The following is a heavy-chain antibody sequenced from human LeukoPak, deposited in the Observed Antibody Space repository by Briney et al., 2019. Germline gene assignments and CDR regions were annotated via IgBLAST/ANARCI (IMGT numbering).Heavy chain of an antibody. V-gene: IGHV4-39*07. CDR3: ARGIVAAPERGLDF. Sequence: SETLSLTCTVSGGSISSSSYYWGWIRQPPGKGLEWIGSIYYSGSTYYNPSLKSRVTISVDTSKNQFSLKLSSVTAADTAMYYCARGIVAAPERGLDFWGQGTMVTVSS. CDR2: IYYSGST. J-gene: IGHJ3*01. D-gene: IGHD6-13*01. CDR1: GGSISSSSYY.